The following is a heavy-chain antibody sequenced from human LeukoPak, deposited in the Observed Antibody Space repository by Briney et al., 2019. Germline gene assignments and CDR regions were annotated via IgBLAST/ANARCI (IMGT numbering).Heavy chain of an antibody. Sequence: AGGSLRLSCAASGFTVSSNYMSWVRKAPGKGLEWVSVIYSGGSTYYADSVKGRFTISRDNSKNTLYLQMNSLRAEDTAVYYCAKDDSAKSSGSASIDYWGQGTLVTVSS. CDR1: GFTVSSNY. CDR2: IYSGGST. V-gene: IGHV3-53*05. CDR3: AKDDSAKSSGSASIDY. D-gene: IGHD3-22*01. J-gene: IGHJ4*02.